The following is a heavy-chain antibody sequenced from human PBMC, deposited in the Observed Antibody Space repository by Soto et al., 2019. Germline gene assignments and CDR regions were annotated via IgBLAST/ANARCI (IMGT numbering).Heavy chain of an antibody. Sequence: QITLKESGPTLVKPTQTLTLTCTFSGFSLSTSGVGVGWIRQPPGKALEWLALIYWDDDKRYSPSLKSRLTITKDTSKNQVVLTMTNVDPVDTATYYCAHRRGGIVGATSDFDYWGQGTLVTVSS. D-gene: IGHD1-26*01. V-gene: IGHV2-5*02. CDR2: IYWDDDK. CDR1: GFSLSTSGVG. CDR3: AHRRGGIVGATSDFDY. J-gene: IGHJ4*02.